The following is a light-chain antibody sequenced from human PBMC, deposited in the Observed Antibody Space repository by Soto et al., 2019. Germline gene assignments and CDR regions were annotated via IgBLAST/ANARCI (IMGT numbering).Light chain of an antibody. CDR2: DAS. Sequence: EIVMTQSPATLSVSPGEGATLSCKASKNAYNNLAWYQQKPGQPPRLLIYDASTMATGISARFSGSGYGTEFTLTISSLQSEDFAVYFCQQCRNWPRTFGGGTKVEIK. CDR3: QQCRNWPRT. J-gene: IGKJ4*01. V-gene: IGKV3-15*01. CDR1: KNAYNN.